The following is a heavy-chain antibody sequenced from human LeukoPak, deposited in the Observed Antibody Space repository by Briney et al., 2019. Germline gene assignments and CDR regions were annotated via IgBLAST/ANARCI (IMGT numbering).Heavy chain of an antibody. J-gene: IGHJ4*02. V-gene: IGHV3-74*01. CDR2: IRGDGNSA. D-gene: IGHD3-3*01. CDR3: ARSDYTDY. CDR1: GFTFSTYW. Sequence: PGGSLRLSCAASGFTFSTYWMHWVRQVPGKGLVWVSRIRGDGNSATYADFVKGRFTISRDNAKNTLYLQMNSLRVEDTAVYYCARSDYTDYWGQGTLVTVS.